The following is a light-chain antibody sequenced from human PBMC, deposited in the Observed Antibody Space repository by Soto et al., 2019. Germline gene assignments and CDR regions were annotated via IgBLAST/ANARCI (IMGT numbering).Light chain of an antibody. V-gene: IGKV3-20*01. CDR3: QQYGSSPWT. J-gene: IGKJ1*01. Sequence: DIVLTQSPGTLSLSPGERATLSCRASQSVSSSSFAWYQQKPGQAPRLLLYGASSRATGIPDRFSGRGAGTDFTLTISRLEPEDVAVYYCQQYGSSPWTFGQGTKVEIK. CDR1: QSVSSSS. CDR2: GAS.